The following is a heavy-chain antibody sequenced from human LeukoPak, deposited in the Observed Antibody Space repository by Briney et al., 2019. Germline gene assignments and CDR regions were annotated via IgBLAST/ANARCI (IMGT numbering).Heavy chain of an antibody. D-gene: IGHD3-16*01. CDR2: IYYSGNT. J-gene: IGHJ5*02. CDR1: DGSVSGYY. V-gene: IGHV4-59*08. CDR3: RTIGRWFDP. Sequence: SETLSLTCTVSDGSVSGYYWTWIRQPAGGGLEWIGYIYYSGNTNYHPSLKSRVTISVDTSKNQYSLKLSSVTAADTAVYYCRTIGRWFDPWGQGTLVTVSS.